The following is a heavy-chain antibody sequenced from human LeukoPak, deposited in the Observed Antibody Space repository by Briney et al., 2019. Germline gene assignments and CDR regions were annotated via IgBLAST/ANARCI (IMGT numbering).Heavy chain of an antibody. V-gene: IGHV4-61*05. Sequence: PSETLSLTCTVSGGSISSSSYYWGWIRQPPGKGLEWIGYIYYSGSTNYNPSLKSRVTISVDTSKNQLSLKLSSVTAADTAVYYCARGGEEWFGESVDVWGQGTTVTVSS. CDR1: GGSISSSSYY. CDR3: ARGGEEWFGESVDV. D-gene: IGHD3-10*01. CDR2: IYYSGST. J-gene: IGHJ6*02.